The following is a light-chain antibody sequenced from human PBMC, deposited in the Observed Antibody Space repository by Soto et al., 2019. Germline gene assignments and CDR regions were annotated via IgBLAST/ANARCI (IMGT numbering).Light chain of an antibody. CDR3: QQSYSTPYT. Sequence: DIQMTQSPSSVSASVGDRVTITCRASQGLGVWLGWYQQKPGKAPQLLIFGASGLQTGVPARFSGSGSGTDFTLTISSLQPEDFATYYCQQSYSTPYTFGQGTKLEIK. CDR1: QGLGVW. CDR2: GAS. V-gene: IGKV1-12*01. J-gene: IGKJ2*01.